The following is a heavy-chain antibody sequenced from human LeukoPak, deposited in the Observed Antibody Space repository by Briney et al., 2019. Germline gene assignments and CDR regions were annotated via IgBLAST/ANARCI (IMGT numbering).Heavy chain of an antibody. CDR3: ARAQTYCSGVTCYSDS. CDR2: INPNSGGT. Sequence: ASVKVSCKASGYTFIGYYIHWVRQAPGQGLEWMGWINPNSGGTKYAQKFQGRVTMTRDTSISTAYMELSRLISDDTAVYYCARAQTYCSGVTCYSDSWGQGTLVTVSS. V-gene: IGHV1-2*02. CDR1: GYTFIGYY. D-gene: IGHD2-15*01. J-gene: IGHJ4*02.